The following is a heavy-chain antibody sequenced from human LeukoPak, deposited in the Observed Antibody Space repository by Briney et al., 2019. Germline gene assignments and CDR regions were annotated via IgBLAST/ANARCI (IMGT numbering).Heavy chain of an antibody. D-gene: IGHD1-1*01. CDR2: IYYSGST. Sequence: SETLSLTCTVSGGSISSYYWSWIRQPPGKGLEWIGYIYYSGSTNYNPSLKSRVTISVDTSKKQFSLRLYSVTAADTAVYYCARVRNDGYYYYGMDVWGQGTTVTVSS. CDR3: ARVRNDGYYYYGMDV. CDR1: GGSISSYY. J-gene: IGHJ6*02. V-gene: IGHV4-59*01.